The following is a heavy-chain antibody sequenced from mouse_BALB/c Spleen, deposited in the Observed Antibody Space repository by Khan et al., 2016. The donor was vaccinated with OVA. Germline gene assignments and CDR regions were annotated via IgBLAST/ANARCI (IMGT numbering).Heavy chain of an antibody. D-gene: IGHD2-2*01. CDR1: GYSFTTYY. CDR2: IDPFSGGT. Sequence: VQLKESGPELMKPGTSVKISCKASGYSFTTYYIHWVIQTHGKSLEWIGYIDPFSGGTTYNQTFKGKATLTVDKSSSPAYIHLSNLTSEDSAVYYCTRHGYVAWFTYWGQGTLVTVSA. CDR3: TRHGYVAWFTY. J-gene: IGHJ3*01. V-gene: IGHV1S135*01.